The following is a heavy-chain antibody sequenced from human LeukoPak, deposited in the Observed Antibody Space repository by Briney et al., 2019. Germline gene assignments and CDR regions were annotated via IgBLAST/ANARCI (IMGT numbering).Heavy chain of an antibody. D-gene: IGHD6-6*01. Sequence: ASVKVFCKASGYTFTSYDINWVRQAPGQGLEWMGWMNPNSGNTGYAQKFQGRVTMTRNTSISTAYMELSSLRSEDTAVYYCARGRSDSSSPESFDYWGQGTLVTVSS. J-gene: IGHJ4*02. CDR1: GYTFTSYD. CDR3: ARGRSDSSSPESFDY. CDR2: MNPNSGNT. V-gene: IGHV1-8*01.